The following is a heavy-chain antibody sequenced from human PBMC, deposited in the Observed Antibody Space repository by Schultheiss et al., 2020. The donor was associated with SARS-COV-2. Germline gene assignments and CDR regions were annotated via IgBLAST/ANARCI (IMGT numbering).Heavy chain of an antibody. CDR2: ISSSGSTI. CDR3: ARVPYCGGDCYPYYYYMDV. D-gene: IGHD2-21*01. Sequence: GGSLRLSCAASGFTFSSYGMHWVRQAPGKGLEWVSYISSSGSTIYYADSVKGRFTISRDNAKNSLYLQMNSLRAEDTAVYYCARVPYCGGDCYPYYYYMDVWGKGTTVTVSS. J-gene: IGHJ6*03. V-gene: IGHV3-48*04. CDR1: GFTFSSYG.